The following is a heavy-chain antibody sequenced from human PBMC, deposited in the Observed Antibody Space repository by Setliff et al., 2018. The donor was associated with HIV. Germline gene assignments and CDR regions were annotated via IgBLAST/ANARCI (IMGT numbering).Heavy chain of an antibody. CDR2: IDLGGSII. D-gene: IGHD5-12*01. V-gene: IGHV3-48*04. CDR3: SRWPFDY. Sequence: PGESLKISCEASGFIFSHYILTWVRQAPGRGLELVSYIDLGGSIIHYADSVRGRFTISRDDARKSVFLQMDSLRAEDTAMYYCSRWPFDYWGQGALVTVSS. CDR1: GFIFSHYI. J-gene: IGHJ4*02.